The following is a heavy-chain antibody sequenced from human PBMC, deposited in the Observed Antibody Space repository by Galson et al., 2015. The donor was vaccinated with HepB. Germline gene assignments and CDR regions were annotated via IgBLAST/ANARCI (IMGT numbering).Heavy chain of an antibody. D-gene: IGHD6-13*01. CDR1: GFTFSDYY. V-gene: IGHV3-11*01. Sequence: SLRLSCAASGFTFSDYYMSWIRQAPGKGLEWVSYISSSGSTIYYADSVKGRFTISRDNAKNSLYLQMNSLRAEDTAVYYCARDLRTQQLVDYWGQGTLVTVSS. CDR3: ARDLRTQQLVDY. J-gene: IGHJ4*02. CDR2: ISSSGSTI.